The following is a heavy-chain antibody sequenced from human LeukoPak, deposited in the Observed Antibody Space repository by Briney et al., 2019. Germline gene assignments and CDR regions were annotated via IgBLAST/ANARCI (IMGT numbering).Heavy chain of an antibody. Sequence: SETLSLTCTVSGGSISSYYWSWIRQPPGKGLEWIGYIYYSGSTNYNPSLKSRVTMSVDTSKNQFSLKLSSVTAADTAVYYCARGRGYDFWSGYYWDYWGQGTLVTVSS. CDR2: IYYSGST. J-gene: IGHJ4*02. D-gene: IGHD3-3*01. V-gene: IGHV4-59*01. CDR1: GGSISSYY. CDR3: ARGRGYDFWSGYYWDY.